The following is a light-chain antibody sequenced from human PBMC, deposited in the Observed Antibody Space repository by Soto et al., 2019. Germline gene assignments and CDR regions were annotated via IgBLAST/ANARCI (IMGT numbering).Light chain of an antibody. V-gene: IGLV1-44*01. CDR3: ATWDDSLSGPV. CDR2: TDN. CDR1: SSNFGSNP. Sequence: QAVVTQPPSASGAPGQRVTISCSGSSSNFGSNPVNWYQQLPGTAPKLLIYTDNERPSGVPDRFSGSKSGTSASLAIGGLQSEDEADYYCATWDDSLSGPVFGGGTKVTVL. J-gene: IGLJ3*02.